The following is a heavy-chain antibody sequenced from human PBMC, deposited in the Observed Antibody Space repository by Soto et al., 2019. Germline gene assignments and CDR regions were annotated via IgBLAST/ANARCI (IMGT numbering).Heavy chain of an antibody. Sequence: ASVKVSCKASGYTFFNYGISWVRQAPGQGLEWMGWISAYNANTNYAQKLQGRVTMTTDTSTSTAYMELRSLRSDDTAVYYCARHRIANINSFDYWGHGTLVTVSS. CDR2: ISAYNANT. J-gene: IGHJ4*01. D-gene: IGHD6-13*01. CDR3: ARHRIANINSFDY. V-gene: IGHV1-18*01. CDR1: GYTFFNYG.